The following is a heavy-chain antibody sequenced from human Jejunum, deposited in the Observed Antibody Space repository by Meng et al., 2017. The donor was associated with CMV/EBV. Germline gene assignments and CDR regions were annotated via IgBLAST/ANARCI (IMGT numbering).Heavy chain of an antibody. Sequence: QGRLVQSGAELKKPGASVKVSCKASGYTFTSYAMNWVRQAPGQGLEWMGWIDTNTGNPTYAQGFTGRFVFSLDTSVSTAYLQISSLKAADTAVYYCARLYCSGGSRYAIDYWGQGTLVTVSS. CDR2: IDTNTGNP. V-gene: IGHV7-4-1*02. CDR1: GYTFTSYA. CDR3: ARLYCSGGSRYAIDY. J-gene: IGHJ4*02. D-gene: IGHD2-15*01.